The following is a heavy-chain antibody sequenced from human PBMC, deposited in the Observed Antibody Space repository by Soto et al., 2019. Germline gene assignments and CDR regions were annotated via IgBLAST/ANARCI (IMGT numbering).Heavy chain of an antibody. CDR1: GFTFSSYS. Sequence: EVQLVESGGGLVKPGGSLRLSCAASGFTFSSYSMNWVRQAPGKGLEWVSSISSSSSYIYYADSVKGRFTISRDNAKNSLYLQMHSLRAEDTAVYYCASVGVYCSSTSCYVGGFDYWGQGTLVTVSS. J-gene: IGHJ4*02. V-gene: IGHV3-21*01. CDR2: ISSSSSYI. D-gene: IGHD2-2*01. CDR3: ASVGVYCSSTSCYVGGFDY.